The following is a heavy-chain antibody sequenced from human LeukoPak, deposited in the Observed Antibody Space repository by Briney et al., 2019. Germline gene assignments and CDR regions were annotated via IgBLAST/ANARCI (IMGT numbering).Heavy chain of an antibody. CDR2: IFYNGNT. J-gene: IGHJ4*02. CDR1: GGSVSSDTYY. D-gene: IGHD5-18*01. CDR3: ARDRGYTYGWDY. V-gene: IGHV4-61*01. Sequence: SETLSLTCTVSGGSVSSDTYYWSWIRQPPGKGLEWIGYIFYNGNTNYNPYLKSRITISIDTSKNEFSLKLTSVTAADTAVYYCARDRGYTYGWDYWGQGALVAVSS.